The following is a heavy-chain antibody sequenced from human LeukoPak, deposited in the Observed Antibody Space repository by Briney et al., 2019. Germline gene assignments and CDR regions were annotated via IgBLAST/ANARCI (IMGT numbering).Heavy chain of an antibody. D-gene: IGHD3-10*01. Sequence: SETLSLTCAVYGESFSAYYWSWIRQPPGKGLEWIGSIYYSGSTHYSPSLKSRVTMSVDTSKNQFSLKLSSVTAADTAVYYCARGRYYGSGRPGYFDYWGQGTLVTVSS. CDR3: ARGRYYGSGRPGYFDY. J-gene: IGHJ4*02. CDR2: IYYSGST. CDR1: GESFSAYY. V-gene: IGHV4-34*01.